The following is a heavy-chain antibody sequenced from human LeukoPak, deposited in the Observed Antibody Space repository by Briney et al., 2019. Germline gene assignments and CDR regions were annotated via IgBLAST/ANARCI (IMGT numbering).Heavy chain of an antibody. CDR1: GFSFTNNGMC. D-gene: IGHD2-2*01. V-gene: IGHV2-70*11. Sequence: SGPTLVNPTQTLTLTCTFSGFSFTNNGMCVTWIRQPPGKALGWLARIDWDDDKYYSASLKTRLTISKDTSKNQVVLTMTNMDPVDTATYYCARIRGTYCSSTTCSFEDFWGQGTLVTVSS. CDR2: IDWDDDK. CDR3: ARIRGTYCSSTTCSFEDF. J-gene: IGHJ4*02.